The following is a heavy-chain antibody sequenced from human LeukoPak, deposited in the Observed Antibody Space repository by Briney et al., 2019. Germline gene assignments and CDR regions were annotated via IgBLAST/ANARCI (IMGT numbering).Heavy chain of an antibody. D-gene: IGHD6-13*01. CDR1: GGSFSGYY. CDR2: INHSGST. V-gene: IGHV4-34*01. J-gene: IGHJ4*02. CDR3: ARWPDNSTRFDY. Sequence: SETLSLTCAVYGGSFSGYYWSWIRQPPGKGLEWIGEINHSGSTNYNPSLESRVTISVDTSKNQFSLKLSSVTAADTAVYYCARWPDNSTRFDYWGQGTLVTVSS.